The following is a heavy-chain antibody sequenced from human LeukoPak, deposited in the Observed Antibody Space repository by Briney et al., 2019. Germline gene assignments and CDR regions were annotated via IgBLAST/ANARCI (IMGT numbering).Heavy chain of an antibody. D-gene: IGHD3-9*01. Sequence: PSETLSLTCTVSGGSISSYYWSWIRQPPGKGLEWIGEINHSGSTNYNPSLKSRVTISVDTSKNQFSLKLSSVTAADTAVYYCARGVLRYFDWLLQSGYFDYWGQGTLVTVSS. J-gene: IGHJ4*02. CDR2: INHSGST. CDR3: ARGVLRYFDWLLQSGYFDY. V-gene: IGHV4-34*01. CDR1: GGSISSYY.